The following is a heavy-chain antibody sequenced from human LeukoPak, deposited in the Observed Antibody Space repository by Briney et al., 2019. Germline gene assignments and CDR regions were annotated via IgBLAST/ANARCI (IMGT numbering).Heavy chain of an antibody. Sequence: PSETLSLTCAVYGGSFSGYYWSWIRQPPGKGLEWIGEINHSGSTNYNPSLKSRVTISVDTSKNQFSLELSSVTAADTAVYYCARVPIVVVPAAPGRNAFDIWGQGTMVTVSS. V-gene: IGHV4-34*01. J-gene: IGHJ3*02. CDR1: GGSFSGYY. CDR2: INHSGST. CDR3: ARVPIVVVPAAPGRNAFDI. D-gene: IGHD2-2*01.